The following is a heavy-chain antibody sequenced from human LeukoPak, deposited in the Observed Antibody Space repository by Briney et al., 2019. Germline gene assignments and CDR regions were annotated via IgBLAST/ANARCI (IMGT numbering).Heavy chain of an antibody. D-gene: IGHD6-6*01. CDR1: GFTFRSYG. Sequence: GRSLRLSCAASGFTFRSYGMHWVRQAPGKGLGWVAVISYDGSNKYYADSVKGRFTISRDNSKNTLYLQMNSLRAEDTAVYYCAKGNSSSGGFDYWGQGTLVTVSS. CDR2: ISYDGSNK. J-gene: IGHJ4*02. CDR3: AKGNSSSGGFDY. V-gene: IGHV3-30*18.